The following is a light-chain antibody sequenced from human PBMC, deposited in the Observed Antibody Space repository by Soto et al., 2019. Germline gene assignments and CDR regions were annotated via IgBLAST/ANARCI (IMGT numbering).Light chain of an antibody. CDR2: EVS. Sequence: QSALTQPASVSGSPGQSITISCTGTSSDIGSSNYVSWYQQHPGKAPKVMIYEVSNRPSGVSNRFSGSKSGNTASLTISGLQAEDEADYYCSSYKPNSDTLYVFGSGTKLTVL. V-gene: IGLV2-14*01. J-gene: IGLJ1*01. CDR3: SSYKPNSDTLYV. CDR1: SSDIGSSNY.